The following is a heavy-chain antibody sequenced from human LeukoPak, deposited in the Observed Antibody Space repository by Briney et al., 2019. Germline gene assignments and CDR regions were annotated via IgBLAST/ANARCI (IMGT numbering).Heavy chain of an antibody. D-gene: IGHD5-18*01. V-gene: IGHV1-46*01. CDR2: IYPGGGST. CDR1: GYTFTSYY. CDR3: ARGRVLSQLWSPSPYYYYYMDV. Sequence: ASVKVSCKASGYTFTSYYIHWVRQAPGQGLEWMGIIYPGGGSTSYAQKFQGRVTITADESTSTAYMELSSLRSEDTAVYYCARGRVLSQLWSPSPYYYYYMDVWGKGTTVTISS. J-gene: IGHJ6*03.